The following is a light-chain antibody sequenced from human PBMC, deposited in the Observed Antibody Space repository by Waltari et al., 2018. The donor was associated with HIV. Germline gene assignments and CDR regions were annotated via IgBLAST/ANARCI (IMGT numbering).Light chain of an antibody. V-gene: IGKV1-39*01. CDR3: QQSHSTPWT. CDR1: QSSRSY. Sequence: DIQMTQPPSSLSASLGDRVNITFRASQSSRSYLNWYQQKSGKAPKPLTYAASSLQSGVPSTFSGSCSGAEYTLTIISPQPEDLATYYCQQSHSTPWTLGQGTKVEIK. CDR2: AAS. J-gene: IGKJ1*01.